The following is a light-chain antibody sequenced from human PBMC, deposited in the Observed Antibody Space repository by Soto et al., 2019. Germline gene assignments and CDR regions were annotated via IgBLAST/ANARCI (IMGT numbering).Light chain of an antibody. CDR1: TSNIVNNF. CDR2: TNN. Sequence: QSVLTQPPSVSAAPGEKVTISCSGGTSNIVNNFVSWYRQLPGAAPQLLIHTNNKRPSGVSDRFSGSKSGSSATLGITGLQTGDEAHYYCGTWDYSVTAFVFGGGTKLTVL. CDR3: GTWDYSVTAFV. V-gene: IGLV1-51*01. J-gene: IGLJ2*01.